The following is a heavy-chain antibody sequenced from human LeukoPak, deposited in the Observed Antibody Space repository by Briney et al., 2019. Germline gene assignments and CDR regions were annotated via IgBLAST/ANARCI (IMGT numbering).Heavy chain of an antibody. CDR1: GYTFTSYD. CDR3: ARVTAMAPDDY. V-gene: IGHV1-8*01. Sequence: ASVTVSFKASGYTFTSYDINWVRQAPGQGLEWMGWMNPNSGNTGYAQKFQGRVTMTRNTSISTAYMELSSLRSEDTAVYYCARVTAMAPDDYWGQGTLVTVSS. CDR2: MNPNSGNT. J-gene: IGHJ4*02. D-gene: IGHD5-18*01.